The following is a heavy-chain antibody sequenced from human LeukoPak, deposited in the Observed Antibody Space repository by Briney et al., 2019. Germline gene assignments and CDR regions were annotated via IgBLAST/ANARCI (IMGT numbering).Heavy chain of an antibody. Sequence: SPSLKLSCAISGDSVSSYSITWDWLTQAPWIDFEWMGRTYYRSKWDNDYAVSVKSRITINPDTSKNQFSLQLKSVTPEDTAVYYCARNYYGSGSYYSHFDYWGQGTLVTVSS. CDR2: TYYRSKWDN. CDR3: ARNYYGSGSYYSHFDY. V-gene: IGHV6-1*01. CDR1: GDSVSSYSIT. D-gene: IGHD3-10*01. J-gene: IGHJ4*02.